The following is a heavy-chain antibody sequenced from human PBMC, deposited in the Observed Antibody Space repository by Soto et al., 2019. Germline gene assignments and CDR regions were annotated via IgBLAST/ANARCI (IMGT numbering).Heavy chain of an antibody. CDR2: IHYTGST. CDR1: GASISSAEYY. Sequence: QVQLQESGPGLVKPSQTLSLTCTVSGASISSAEYYWSWVRQHPGKGLEWIAYIHYTGSTYYNPSLKSRLTISVDTSKNQFSLKLSSVTAADTAVYYCARGAIVVITSPLFDYWGQGTLVTVSS. V-gene: IGHV4-31*03. CDR3: ARGAIVVITSPLFDY. D-gene: IGHD3-22*01. J-gene: IGHJ4*02.